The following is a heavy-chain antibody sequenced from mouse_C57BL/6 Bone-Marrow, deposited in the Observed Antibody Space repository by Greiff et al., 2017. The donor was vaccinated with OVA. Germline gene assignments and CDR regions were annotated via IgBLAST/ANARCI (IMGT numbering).Heavy chain of an antibody. Sequence: DVKLVESGGDLVKPGGSLKLSCAASGFTFSSYGMSWVRQTPDKRLEWVATISRGGSYTYYPASVKGRFTIYRDNAKNTLYLQMSSLKSEDTAMYYCARHHYYGSSYVGWFAYWGQGTLVTVSA. V-gene: IGHV5-6*02. D-gene: IGHD1-1*01. CDR2: ISRGGSYT. CDR3: ARHHYYGSSYVGWFAY. CDR1: GFTFSSYG. J-gene: IGHJ3*01.